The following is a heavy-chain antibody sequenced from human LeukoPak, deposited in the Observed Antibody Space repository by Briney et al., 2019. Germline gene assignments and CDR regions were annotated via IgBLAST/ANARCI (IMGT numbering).Heavy chain of an antibody. Sequence: PSETLSLTCTVSGGSISSYYWSWIRQPPGKGLEWIGYIYYSGSTNYNPSLKSRVTISVDTSKNQFSLKLSSVTAADTAVYYCARERALPAAVEPKTSSSLLEGDAFDIWGQGTMVTVSS. V-gene: IGHV4-59*01. D-gene: IGHD2-2*01. J-gene: IGHJ3*02. CDR3: ARERALPAAVEPKTSSSLLEGDAFDI. CDR1: GGSISSYY. CDR2: IYYSGST.